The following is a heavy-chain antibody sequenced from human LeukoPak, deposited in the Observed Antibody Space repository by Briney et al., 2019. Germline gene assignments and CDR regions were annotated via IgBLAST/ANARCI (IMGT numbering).Heavy chain of an antibody. D-gene: IGHD6-19*01. CDR3: ARRHSSGWFYY. V-gene: IGHV4-38-2*02. CDR2: IYRSGST. Sequence: SETPSLTCTVSGYSISNGYYWDWIRQPPGRGVEWIGNIYRSGSTSYNPSLKSRVTISVDTSKNQFSLKVNSVTAADTAVYYCARRHSSGWFYYWGQETLVTVSS. J-gene: IGHJ4*02. CDR1: GYSISNGYY.